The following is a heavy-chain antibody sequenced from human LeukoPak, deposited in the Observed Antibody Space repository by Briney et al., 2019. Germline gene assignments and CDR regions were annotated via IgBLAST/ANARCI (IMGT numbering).Heavy chain of an antibody. CDR2: ISSSGSTI. D-gene: IGHD3-10*01. CDR3: ARAQSYYYGSGVWFDP. J-gene: IGHJ5*02. V-gene: IGHV3-11*01. CDR1: GLTFSDYY. Sequence: GGSLRLSCAASGLTFSDYYMSWIRQAPGKGLEWVSYISSSGSTIYYADSVKGRFTIPRDNAKNSLYLQMNSLRAEDTAVYYCARAQSYYYGSGVWFDPWGQGTLVTVSP.